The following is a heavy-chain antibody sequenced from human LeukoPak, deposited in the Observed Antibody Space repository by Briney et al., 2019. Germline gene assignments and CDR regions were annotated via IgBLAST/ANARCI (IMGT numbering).Heavy chain of an antibody. J-gene: IGHJ6*02. CDR1: GYSISSGYY. D-gene: IGHD3-9*01. Sequence: SETLSLTCTVSGYSISSGYYWGWIRQPPGKGLEWIGCIYHSGSTYYNPSLKSRVTISVDTSKNQFSLKLSSVTAADTAVYYCARGCLGYFDWFRGIYGMDVWGQGTTVTVSS. CDR2: IYHSGST. V-gene: IGHV4-38-2*02. CDR3: ARGCLGYFDWFRGIYGMDV.